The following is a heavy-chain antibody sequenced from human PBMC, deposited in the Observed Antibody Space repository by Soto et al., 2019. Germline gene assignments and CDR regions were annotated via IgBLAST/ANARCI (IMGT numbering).Heavy chain of an antibody. J-gene: IGHJ6*02. Sequence: ASVKVSCKASGCTFTGYYMHWVRQAPGQGLGWMGWINPNSGGTNYAQKFQGWVTMTRDTSISTAYMELSRLRSDDTAVYYCARDYYGSGSYWIPDYYYGMDVWGQGTTVTVSS. D-gene: IGHD3-10*01. V-gene: IGHV1-2*04. CDR1: GCTFTGYY. CDR2: INPNSGGT. CDR3: ARDYYGSGSYWIPDYYYGMDV.